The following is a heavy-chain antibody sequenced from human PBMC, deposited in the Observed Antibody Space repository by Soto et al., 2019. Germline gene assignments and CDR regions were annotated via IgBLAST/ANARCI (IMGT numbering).Heavy chain of an antibody. CDR1: GFTFSGHG. Sequence: QVQLVESGGGVVQPGRSLRLSCAASGFTFSGHGMHWVRQAPGGGLEWVALISYDGNNKDYADSVKGRFSISRDDSSDTVFLQMNSLRPEDTAVYYCAKATGWNGYCSSASCFHDAFDVWGRGTKVTVS. J-gene: IGHJ3*01. V-gene: IGHV3-30*18. CDR2: ISYDGNNK. CDR3: AKATGWNGYCSSASCFHDAFDV. D-gene: IGHD2-2*03.